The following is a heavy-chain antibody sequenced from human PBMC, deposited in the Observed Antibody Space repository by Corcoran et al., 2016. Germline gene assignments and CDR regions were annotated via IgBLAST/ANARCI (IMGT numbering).Heavy chain of an antibody. J-gene: IGHJ4*02. D-gene: IGHD3-22*01. CDR2: ISSSSSYI. CDR3: ARFLDSSGCYDY. CDR1: GFTFSSYS. V-gene: IGHV3-21*01. Sequence: EVQLVESGGGLVKPGGSLRLSCAASGFTFSSYSMNWVRQAPGKGVEWVSSISSSSSYIYYTDAGKGRFTISRDNAKNSLYLQMNSLRAEVTSLYYCARFLDSSGCYDYWGQGTLFTVSS.